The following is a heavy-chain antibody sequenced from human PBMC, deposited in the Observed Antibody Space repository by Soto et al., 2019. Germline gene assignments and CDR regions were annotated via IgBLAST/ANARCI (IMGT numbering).Heavy chain of an antibody. V-gene: IGHV1-2*02. D-gene: IGHD3-22*01. CDR1: GYTFTAYQ. CDR3: ARDGNYAYVSYFFDY. Sequence: ASVKVSCKASGYTFTAYQMHWVRQAPGQGLEWMGWINPNSGGTNYDRKFQGRVTMTADTSINTAYMEVTRLRFDDTAVYFCARDGNYAYVSYFFDYWGQGALVTVSS. J-gene: IGHJ4*02. CDR2: INPNSGGT.